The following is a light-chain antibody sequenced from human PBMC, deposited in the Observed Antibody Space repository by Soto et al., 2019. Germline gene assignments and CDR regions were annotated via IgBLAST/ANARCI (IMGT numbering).Light chain of an antibody. CDR3: QHFGGTTFT. CDR2: GAS. J-gene: IGKJ5*01. V-gene: IGKV3-20*01. Sequence: EILLTQSPSTLSLSPGLGFTLSCRASQSVTVNSLAWYQQKPGQSPRLLIYGASTRATGIPARFSGGGSGTDFTLTISRLEPGDFAVYYCQHFGGTTFTFGQGTRREIK. CDR1: QSVTVNS.